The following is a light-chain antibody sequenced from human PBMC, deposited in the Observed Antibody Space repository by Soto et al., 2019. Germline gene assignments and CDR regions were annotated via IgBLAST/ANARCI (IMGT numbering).Light chain of an antibody. CDR3: SSYTTSTTRV. CDR2: DVT. Sequence: QSVLPQPASVSGSPGQSITISCTGTSSDVGGYNYVSWYQQHPGKAPKLLIYDVTNRPSGISDRFSGSKSGNTASLTISGLQPEDEADYYCSSYTTSTTRVFGGGTKLTVL. V-gene: IGLV2-14*01. J-gene: IGLJ3*02. CDR1: SSDVGGYNY.